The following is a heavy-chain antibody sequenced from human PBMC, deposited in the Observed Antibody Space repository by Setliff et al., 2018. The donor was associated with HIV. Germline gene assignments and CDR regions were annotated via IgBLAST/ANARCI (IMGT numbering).Heavy chain of an antibody. CDR1: GFTFSSHW. CDR2: ISYDGSNK. Sequence: GGSLRLSCAASGFTFSSHWMSWVRRAPGKGLEWVAVISYDGSNKFYADSVKGRFTISRDNSKNTLYLQMNSLRAEDTAVYYCAREEYTQYYFDYWGQGTLVTVSS. V-gene: IGHV3-30*03. J-gene: IGHJ4*02. D-gene: IGHD6-6*01. CDR3: AREEYTQYYFDY.